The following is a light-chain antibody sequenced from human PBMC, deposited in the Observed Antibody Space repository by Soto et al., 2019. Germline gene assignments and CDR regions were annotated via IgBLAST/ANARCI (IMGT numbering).Light chain of an antibody. J-gene: IGKJ2*01. CDR3: QQYENWPRT. CDR2: GVS. Sequence: VMTQSPATLSVSPGDTATLSCRSSQNIHINLAWYQQKPGQAPTLLIYGVSARAPGVPARFGGTGSGTEFTLTIRNLQPEDFGVYYCQQYENWPRTFGQGTK. CDR1: QNIHIN. V-gene: IGKV3-15*01.